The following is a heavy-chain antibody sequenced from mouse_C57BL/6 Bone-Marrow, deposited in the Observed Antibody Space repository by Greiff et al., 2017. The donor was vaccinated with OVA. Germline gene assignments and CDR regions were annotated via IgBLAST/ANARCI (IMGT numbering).Heavy chain of an antibody. J-gene: IGHJ2*01. Sequence: EVKLVESEGGLVQPGSSMKLSCTASGFTFSDYYMAWVRQVPEKGLEWVANINYDGSSTYYMDSLKSRFIISRDNAKNILHLQMSSLKSEDTATYYYAREGRPDYFDYWGQGTTLTVSS. V-gene: IGHV5-16*01. CDR1: GFTFSDYY. CDR2: INYDGSST. CDR3: AREGRPDYFDY.